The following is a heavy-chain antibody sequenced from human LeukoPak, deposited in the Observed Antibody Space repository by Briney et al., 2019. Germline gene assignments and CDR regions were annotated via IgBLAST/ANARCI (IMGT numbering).Heavy chain of an antibody. D-gene: IGHD6-19*01. J-gene: IGHJ4*02. CDR1: GGSFSGYY. CDR2: INHSGST. CDR3: AGGLIAVADARDDY. V-gene: IGHV4-34*01. Sequence: SETLSLTCAVYGGSFSGYYWSWIRQPPGKGLEWIGEINHSGSTNYNPSLKSRVTISVDPSKNQFSLKLSSVTAADTAVYYCAGGLIAVADARDDYWGQGTLVTVSS.